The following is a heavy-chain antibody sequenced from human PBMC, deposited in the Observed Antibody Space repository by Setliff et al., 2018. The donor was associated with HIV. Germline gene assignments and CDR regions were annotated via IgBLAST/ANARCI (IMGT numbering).Heavy chain of an antibody. CDR1: GGSFSGYY. J-gene: IGHJ4*02. Sequence: PSETLSLTCAVYGGSFSGYYWTRIRQPPGRGLEWIGEIIHSGGTNYNRSLKSRVTISVDTSKNQFSLNLSSVTAADTAVCYCARGGLGVVGAIDYWSQGTLVTVSS. CDR3: ARGGLGVVGAIDY. CDR2: IIHSGGT. V-gene: IGHV4-34*01. D-gene: IGHD2-15*01.